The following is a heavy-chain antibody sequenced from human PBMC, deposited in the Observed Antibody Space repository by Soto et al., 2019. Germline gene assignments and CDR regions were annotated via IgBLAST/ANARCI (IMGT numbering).Heavy chain of an antibody. J-gene: IGHJ4*02. Sequence: GASVKVSCKASGYTFTTYAMHWVRQAPGQRLESMGWINAGNGNRKYSQKLQGRVTITSDTSASTAYMELSSLRSEDTAVYYCARESPGSGWTFDYWGQGTLVTVSS. D-gene: IGHD6-19*01. CDR3: ARESPGSGWTFDY. V-gene: IGHV1-3*01. CDR2: INAGNGNR. CDR1: GYTFTTYA.